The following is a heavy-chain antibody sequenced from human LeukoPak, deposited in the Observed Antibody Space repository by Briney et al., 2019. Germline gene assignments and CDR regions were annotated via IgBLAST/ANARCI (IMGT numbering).Heavy chain of an antibody. D-gene: IGHD6-13*01. CDR1: GFTFSSSW. CDR3: TRADSSWANDY. Sequence: AGGSLRLSCVASGFTFSSSWMYWVSQAPGKWLVWASRISSDGSSTTYADSVKGRFTISRDDAKNTLYLQMNSLRVEDTAVYYCTRADSSWANDYWGQGTLVTVSS. J-gene: IGHJ4*02. V-gene: IGHV3-74*01. CDR2: ISSDGSST.